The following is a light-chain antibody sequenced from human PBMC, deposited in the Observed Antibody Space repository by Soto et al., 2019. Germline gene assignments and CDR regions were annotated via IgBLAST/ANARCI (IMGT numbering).Light chain of an antibody. V-gene: IGKV3-15*01. CDR1: QSVSSN. CDR2: GAS. CDR3: QQYNSYLLT. Sequence: IVMTQSPATLSVPPGERATLSCRASQSVSSNFAWYQQRPGQAPRLLFYGASIRATAVPARFTASGSGTEFTLTISSLQPDDFATYYCQQYNSYLLTFGGGTKVDIK. J-gene: IGKJ4*01.